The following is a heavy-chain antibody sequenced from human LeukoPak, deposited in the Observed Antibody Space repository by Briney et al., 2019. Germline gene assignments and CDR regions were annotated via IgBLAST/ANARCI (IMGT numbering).Heavy chain of an antibody. D-gene: IGHD2-15*01. J-gene: IGHJ3*02. V-gene: IGHV4-4*07. CDR1: GGSISSSYY. CDR3: ASDRIEVDAFDI. Sequence: SETLSLTCAVSGGSISSSYYWSWIRQPAGKGLEWIGRIYTSGSTNYNPSLKSRVTMSVDTSKNQFSLKLSSVTAADTAVYYCASDRIEVDAFDIWGQGTMVTVSS. CDR2: IYTSGST.